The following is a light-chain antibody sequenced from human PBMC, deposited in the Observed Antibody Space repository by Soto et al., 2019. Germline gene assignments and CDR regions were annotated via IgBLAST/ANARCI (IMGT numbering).Light chain of an antibody. CDR1: QSISSW. CDR2: DAS. Sequence: DIQMTQSPSTLSASVGDRVTITCRASQSISSWLAWYQQKPGKAPKLLIYDASRLESGVPSRFSGSGSGTEFTLTISSLQPDDFATYYCQQYNSYPRTFGQGTKVAIK. CDR3: QQYNSYPRT. V-gene: IGKV1-5*01. J-gene: IGKJ1*01.